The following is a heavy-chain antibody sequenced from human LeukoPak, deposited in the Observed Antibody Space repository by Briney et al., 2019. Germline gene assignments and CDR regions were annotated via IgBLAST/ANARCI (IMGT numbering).Heavy chain of an antibody. D-gene: IGHD3-10*01. J-gene: IGHJ3*02. CDR3: ARVWTYYGSTAGTFDI. CDR1: GYSFTSYD. Sequence: ASVKVSCKASGYSFTSYDINWVRQATGQGLEWMGWMNPNSDNTFYAQKFQGRVTMTRNTSISTAYMELSSLRSEDTAIYYCARVWTYYGSTAGTFDIWGQGTMVTVSS. V-gene: IGHV1-8*01. CDR2: MNPNSDNT.